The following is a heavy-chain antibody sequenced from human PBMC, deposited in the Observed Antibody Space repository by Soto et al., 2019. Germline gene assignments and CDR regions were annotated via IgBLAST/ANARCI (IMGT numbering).Heavy chain of an antibody. CDR3: ARGPITMVRGVIISDAFDI. CDR2: ISAYNGNT. CDR1: GYTFTSYG. J-gene: IGHJ3*02. Sequence: QVQLVQSGAEVKKPGASVKVSCKASGYTFTSYGISWVRQAPGQGLEWMGWISAYNGNTNYAQKLQGRVTMTTDTSTSTAYMELRSLRSDDTAVYYCARGPITMVRGVIISDAFDIWGQGTMVTVSS. D-gene: IGHD3-10*01. V-gene: IGHV1-18*01.